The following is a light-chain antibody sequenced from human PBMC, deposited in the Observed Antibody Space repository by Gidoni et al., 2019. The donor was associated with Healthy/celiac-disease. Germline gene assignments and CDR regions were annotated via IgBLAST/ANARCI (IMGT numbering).Light chain of an antibody. V-gene: IGKV3-15*01. Sequence: EIVMTQSPATLSVSPGERATLSCRASQSVSSNLAWYQQKPGQAPRLLIYGASTRATGIPARFSGSGSGTEFTLTSSLQSEDFAVYYCQQYNNWPYTFGQGTKLEIK. CDR1: QSVSSN. J-gene: IGKJ2*01. CDR3: QQYNNWPYT. CDR2: GAS.